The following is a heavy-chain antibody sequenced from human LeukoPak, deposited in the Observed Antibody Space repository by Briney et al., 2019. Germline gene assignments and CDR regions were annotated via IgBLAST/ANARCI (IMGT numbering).Heavy chain of an antibody. J-gene: IGHJ4*02. CDR3: ARGWPVVHNTEMEGGDY. CDR2: INTNTGNP. D-gene: IGHD5-18*01. Sequence: ASVKLSCKASGYTFTSYAMNWVRQAPGQGLEWMGWINTNTGNPTYAQGFTGRFVFSLDTSVSMAYLQISSLKAEDTAVYYCARGWPVVHNTEMEGGDYWGQGTLVTVSS. V-gene: IGHV7-4-1*04. CDR1: GYTFTSYA.